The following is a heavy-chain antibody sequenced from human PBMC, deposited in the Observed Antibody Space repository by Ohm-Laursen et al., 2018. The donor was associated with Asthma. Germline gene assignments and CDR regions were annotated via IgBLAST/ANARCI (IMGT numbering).Heavy chain of an antibody. J-gene: IGHJ4*02. D-gene: IGHD3-10*01. Sequence: SLRLSCTASGFTFSSYAMHWVRQAPGKGLEWVAVISYDGSNKYYADSVKGRFTISRDNSKNTLYLQMNSLRAEDTAVYYCARDKMVQGVLDYWGQGTLVTVSS. CDR2: ISYDGSNK. V-gene: IGHV3-30-3*01. CDR1: GFTFSSYA. CDR3: ARDKMVQGVLDY.